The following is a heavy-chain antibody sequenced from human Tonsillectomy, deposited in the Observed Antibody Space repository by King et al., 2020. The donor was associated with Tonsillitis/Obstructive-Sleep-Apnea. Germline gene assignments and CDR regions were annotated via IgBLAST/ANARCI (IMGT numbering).Heavy chain of an antibody. V-gene: IGHV1-69*10. D-gene: IGHD3-3*01. CDR2: IIPVLGQA. CDR3: ARGFTDYDFWSGYWFDP. Sequence: QLVQSGAEVKKPGSSVKVSCKASGGSFSSYAISWVRQAPGRGLEWMGGIIPVLGQAHYAQNFQGRVTITADTSTTTAYMELSSLRSEDTAVYYCARGFTDYDFWSGYWFDPWGQGTLVTVSS. J-gene: IGHJ5*02. CDR1: GGSFSSYA.